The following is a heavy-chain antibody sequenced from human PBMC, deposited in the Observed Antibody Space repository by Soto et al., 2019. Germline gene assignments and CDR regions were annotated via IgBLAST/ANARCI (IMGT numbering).Heavy chain of an antibody. Sequence: QLQLQESGPGLVKPSETLSLTCNVSGVSISDTSYYWGWIRQAPGTGLEWIGTIYFSGTTFYNPSLKSRLSISVDTAQNQFSLRLTSVTAADTAVYYCARHGSYWGQGTLVTVSS. CDR2: IYFSGTT. CDR3: ARHGSY. J-gene: IGHJ4*02. V-gene: IGHV4-39*01. CDR1: GVSISDTSYY.